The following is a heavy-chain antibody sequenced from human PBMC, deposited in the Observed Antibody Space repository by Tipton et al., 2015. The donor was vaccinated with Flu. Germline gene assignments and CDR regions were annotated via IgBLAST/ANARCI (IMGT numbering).Heavy chain of an antibody. CDR1: GGSIRSSSYY. CDR3: ARGDSGFNDY. J-gene: IGHJ4*02. D-gene: IGHD3-22*01. CDR2: MLYGGST. Sequence: LRLSCTVSGGSIRSSSYYWGWIRQPPGKGPEWIGSMLYGGSTYYNPSLESRVTISLDTSKNQFSLKLSSVTAANTAVYYCARGDSGFNDYWGPGTLVTVSS. V-gene: IGHV4-39*07.